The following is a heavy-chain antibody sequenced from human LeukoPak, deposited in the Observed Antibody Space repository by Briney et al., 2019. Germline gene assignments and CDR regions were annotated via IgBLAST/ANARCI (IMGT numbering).Heavy chain of an antibody. Sequence: SGPVLVKPTETLTLTCTVSGFSLSNARMGVSWIRQPPGKALEWLAHIFSNAEKSYSTSLKARLTISKDTSKSQVVLTMTNMDPVDTGTYYCARIFYYGSGSYYTGGWFDPWGQGTLVTVSS. CDR3: ARIFYYGSGSYYTGGWFDP. CDR1: GFSLSNARMG. D-gene: IGHD3-10*01. J-gene: IGHJ5*02. CDR2: IFSNAEK. V-gene: IGHV2-26*01.